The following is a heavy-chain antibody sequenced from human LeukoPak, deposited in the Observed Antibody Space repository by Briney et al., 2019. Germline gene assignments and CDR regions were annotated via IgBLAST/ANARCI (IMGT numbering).Heavy chain of an antibody. D-gene: IGHD3-10*01. J-gene: IGHJ4*02. CDR2: ISGSGGST. CDR3: AKVYGSGSYPDDY. Sequence: GGSLRLSCAASGITFSSYAMSWVRQAPGKGLEWVSAISGSGGSTYYADSVKGRFTISRDNSKNTLYLQMNSLRAEDTAVYYCAKVYGSGSYPDDYWGQGTLVTVSS. CDR1: GITFSSYA. V-gene: IGHV3-23*01.